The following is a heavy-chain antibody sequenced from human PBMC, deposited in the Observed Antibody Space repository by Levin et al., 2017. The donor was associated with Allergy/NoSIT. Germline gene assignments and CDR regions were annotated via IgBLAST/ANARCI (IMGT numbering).Heavy chain of an antibody. CDR1: GFIFRTYV. J-gene: IGHJ4*02. V-gene: IGHV3-23*01. CDR2: ISGSGGST. Sequence: GGSLRLSCAASGFIFRTYVMSWVRQAPGKGLEWVSGISGSGGSTYYADFVKGRFNISRDNSKNTLYLQMNSLTAEDTAVYYCARDTVVIDYWGQGTLVTVSS. D-gene: IGHD3-22*01. CDR3: ARDTVVIDY.